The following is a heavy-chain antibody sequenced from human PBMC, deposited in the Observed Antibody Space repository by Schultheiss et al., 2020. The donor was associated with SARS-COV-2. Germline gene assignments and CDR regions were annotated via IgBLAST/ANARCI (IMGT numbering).Heavy chain of an antibody. CDR2: IYYSGST. D-gene: IGHD6-19*01. CDR1: GFTFSSYW. J-gene: IGHJ4*02. CDR3: ARDGRSGWYGSFDY. V-gene: IGHV4-59*12. Sequence: GSLRLSCAASGFTFSSYWMSWIRQPPGKGLEWIGYIYYSGSTYYNPSLKSRVTISVDTSKNQFSLKLSSVTAADTAVYYCARDGRSGWYGSFDYWGQGTLVTVSS.